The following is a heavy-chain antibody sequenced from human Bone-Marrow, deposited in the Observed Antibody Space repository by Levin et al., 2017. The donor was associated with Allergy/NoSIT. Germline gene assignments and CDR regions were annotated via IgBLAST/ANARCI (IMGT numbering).Heavy chain of an antibody. D-gene: IGHD3-3*01. Sequence: PSETLSLTCTVSGDSISSRLYYWGWLRQPPGKGLEWIGSIFHSGSTYYNPSLKSRVTISADASKNQFSLKLSSMTAADTAVYYCATTRSTFGEEGHDSWGQGNLVTVSS. CDR3: ATTRSTFGEEGHDS. CDR1: GDSISSRLYY. J-gene: IGHJ4*02. CDR2: IFHSGST. V-gene: IGHV4-39*01.